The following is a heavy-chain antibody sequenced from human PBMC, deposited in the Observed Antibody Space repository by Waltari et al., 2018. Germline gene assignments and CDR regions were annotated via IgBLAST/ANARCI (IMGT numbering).Heavy chain of an antibody. CDR1: GGSFSGYY. V-gene: IGHV4-34*01. D-gene: IGHD3-10*01. CDR3: ARHSRITMVRGVITLLDY. CDR2: INHSGSN. Sequence: QVQLQQWGAGLLKPSETLSLTCAVYGGSFSGYYGSWIRRPPGKGLEWLGEINHSGSNNYNTSFTRRVTISVDTSKNQFALKLSSVSAAVTAVYYCARHSRITMVRGVITLLDYWGQGTLVTVSS. J-gene: IGHJ4*02.